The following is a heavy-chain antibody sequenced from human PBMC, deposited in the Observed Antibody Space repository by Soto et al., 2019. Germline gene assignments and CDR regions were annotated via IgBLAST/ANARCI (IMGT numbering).Heavy chain of an antibody. D-gene: IGHD3-9*01. CDR2: INPNSGGT. V-gene: IGHV1-2*02. CDR1: GNTFTDDY. CDR3: ASPHDILTGYPGY. Sequence: GASVKVSCKASGNTFTDDYMHWVRQAPGQGLEWMGWINPNSGGTNYAQNFQGRVTMTRDTSISTAYMELSRLRSDDTAVYYCASPHDILTGYPGYWGQGTLVTVSS. J-gene: IGHJ4*02.